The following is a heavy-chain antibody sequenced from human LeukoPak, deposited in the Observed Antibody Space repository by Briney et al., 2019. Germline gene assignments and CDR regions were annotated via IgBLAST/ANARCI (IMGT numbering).Heavy chain of an antibody. CDR3: AKSDTAMVSYYYGMDV. CDR1: GFTFSSYA. CDR2: FSGSGGST. D-gene: IGHD5-18*01. Sequence: GGSLRLSCAASGFTFSSYAMSWVRQAPGKGLEWVSAFSGSGGSTYYADSVKGRFTISRDNSKNTLYLQMNSLRAEDTAVYYCAKSDTAMVSYYYGMDVWGQGTTVTVSS. J-gene: IGHJ6*02. V-gene: IGHV3-23*01.